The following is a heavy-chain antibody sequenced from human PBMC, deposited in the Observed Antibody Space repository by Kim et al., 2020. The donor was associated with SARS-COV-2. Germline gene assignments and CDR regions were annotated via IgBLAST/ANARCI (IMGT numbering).Heavy chain of an antibody. J-gene: IGHJ5*02. Sequence: GGSLRLSCAASGFRVTSNYMGWVRQAPGEGLEWVSMIYNSGSIYYADSVKGRFTISRDNSKSTLYLQMNSLRVEDTAMYYCARYLSNTGQFDPWGQGTLVTVSS. CDR1: GFRVTSNY. V-gene: IGHV3-53*01. D-gene: IGHD2-8*02. CDR2: IYNSGSI. CDR3: ARYLSNTGQFDP.